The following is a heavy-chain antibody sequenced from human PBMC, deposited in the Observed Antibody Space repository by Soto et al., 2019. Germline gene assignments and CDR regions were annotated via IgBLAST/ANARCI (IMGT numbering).Heavy chain of an antibody. V-gene: IGHV3-48*03. CDR2: ISSSGSTI. CDR1: GFTFSSYE. CDR3: AREVPNPHDAFDV. J-gene: IGHJ3*01. Sequence: PRLSCAASGFTFSSYEMNWVRQAPGKGLEWVSYISSSGSTIYYADSVKGRFTISRDNAKNSLYLQMNSLRAEDTAVYYCAREVPNPHDAFDVWGQGTMVTVSS.